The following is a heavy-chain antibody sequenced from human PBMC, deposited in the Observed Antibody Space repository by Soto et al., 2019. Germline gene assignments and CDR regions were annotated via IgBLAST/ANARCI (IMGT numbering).Heavy chain of an antibody. D-gene: IGHD3-10*01. CDR3: AKGRSYGSGSSDFDY. CDR1: GFPFSTYA. J-gene: IGHJ4*02. V-gene: IGHV3-23*01. Sequence: EVQLLESGGGLVQPGGSRRLSCAASGFPFSTYAMAWARQAPGKGLEWVSAFSGSVGSTYYADSVKGRFTISRDNSKKTLYLQMNSLRAEDTAVYYCAKGRSYGSGSSDFDYWGQGTLVTVSS. CDR2: FSGSVGST.